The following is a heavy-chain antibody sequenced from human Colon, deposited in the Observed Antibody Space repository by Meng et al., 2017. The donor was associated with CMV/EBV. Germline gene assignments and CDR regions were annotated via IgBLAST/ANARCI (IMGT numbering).Heavy chain of an antibody. V-gene: IGHV3-30*04. CDR1: GFTFSSYA. CDR3: AGVLRGY. J-gene: IGHJ4*02. Sequence: GVSLKISCAASGFTFSSYAMHWVRQAPGKGLEWVAVISYDGSNKYYADSVKGRFTISRDNSKNTLYLQMNSLRAEDTAVYYCAGVLRGYWGQGTLVTVSS. CDR2: ISYDGSNK.